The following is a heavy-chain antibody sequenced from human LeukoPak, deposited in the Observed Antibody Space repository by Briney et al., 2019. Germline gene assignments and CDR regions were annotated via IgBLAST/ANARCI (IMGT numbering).Heavy chain of an antibody. J-gene: IGHJ6*03. CDR1: GFTFSSYG. CDR2: IRYDGSNK. V-gene: IGHV3-30*02. CDR3: AKEQNYYYYMDV. Sequence: PGGSLRLPCAASGFTFSSYGMHWVRQAPGKGLEWVAFIRYDGSNKYYADSVKGRFTISRDNSKNTLYLQMNSLRAEDTAVYYCAKEQNYYYYMDVWGKGTTVTVSS.